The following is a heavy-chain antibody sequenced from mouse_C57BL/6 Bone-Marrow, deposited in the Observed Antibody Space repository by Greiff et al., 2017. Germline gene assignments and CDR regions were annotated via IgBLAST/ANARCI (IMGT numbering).Heavy chain of an antibody. CDR1: GFTFTDYY. CDR2: IRNKANGYTT. D-gene: IGHD1-1*01. J-gene: IGHJ2*01. CDR3: ARYDYYDGPGFDY. Sequence: EVKLMESGGGLVQPGGSLSLSCAASGFTFTDYYMSWVRQPPGKALEWLGFIRNKANGYTTEYSASVKGRFTISRDNSQSILYLQMHALRAEDSATYYCARYDYYDGPGFDYWGQGTTLTVSS. V-gene: IGHV7-3*01.